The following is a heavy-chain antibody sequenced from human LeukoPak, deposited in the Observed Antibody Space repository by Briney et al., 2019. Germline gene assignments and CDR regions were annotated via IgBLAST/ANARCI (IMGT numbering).Heavy chain of an antibody. CDR3: ADYGVRYGMDV. J-gene: IGHJ6*02. CDR1: GYTFTSYY. D-gene: IGHD4-17*01. V-gene: IGHV1-46*03. Sequence: GASVKLSCKASGYTFTSYYIHWVRQAPGQGLEWMGIINPSGGSTTYAQKFQGRVTMTRDTSTSTVYMELSSLRSEDTAVYYCADYGVRYGMDVWGQGTTVTVSS. CDR2: INPSGGST.